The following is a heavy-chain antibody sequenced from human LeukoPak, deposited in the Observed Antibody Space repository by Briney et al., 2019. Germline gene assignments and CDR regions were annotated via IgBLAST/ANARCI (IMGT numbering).Heavy chain of an antibody. J-gene: IGHJ4*02. D-gene: IGHD3-10*01. CDR3: AREYYYGSGSIIGSFDY. V-gene: IGHV1-69*13. CDR1: GGTFSSYA. Sequence: SVKVSCKASGGTFSSYAISWVRQAPGQGLEWMGGIIPIFGTANYAQKFQGRVTITADESTSTAYMELSSLRSEDTAVYYCAREYYYGSGSIIGSFDYWGQGTLVTVSS. CDR2: IIPIFGTA.